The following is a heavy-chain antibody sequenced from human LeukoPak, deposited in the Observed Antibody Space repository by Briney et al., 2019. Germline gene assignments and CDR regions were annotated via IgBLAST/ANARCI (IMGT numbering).Heavy chain of an antibody. Sequence: PSETLSLTCTVSGGSISSYYWSWIRQPPGKGLKWIGYIYTSGTTNYNPSLKSRVTMSLDTSKNQFSLKLSSVTAADTAIYYCARDAKYYYGSRTYFFFEYWGQGTLLTVSS. J-gene: IGHJ4*02. CDR2: IYTSGTT. D-gene: IGHD3-10*01. V-gene: IGHV4-4*08. CDR1: GGSISSYY. CDR3: ARDAKYYYGSRTYFFFEY.